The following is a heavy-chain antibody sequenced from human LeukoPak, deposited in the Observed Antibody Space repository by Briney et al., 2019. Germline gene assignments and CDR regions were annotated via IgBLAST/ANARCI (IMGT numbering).Heavy chain of an antibody. CDR3: ASFDDSGYDSYFDY. CDR2: IYYSGST. D-gene: IGHD5-12*01. Sequence: SENMSLNRTVSGGSISSGDYYWRWIRQPPGKGLQWIGYIYYSGSTYYNPSLNSRATISVDTSTNQFSLKLSSVTAADTAVYYCASFDDSGYDSYFDYWGQGTLVTVSS. V-gene: IGHV4-30-4*08. J-gene: IGHJ4*02. CDR1: GGSISSGDYY.